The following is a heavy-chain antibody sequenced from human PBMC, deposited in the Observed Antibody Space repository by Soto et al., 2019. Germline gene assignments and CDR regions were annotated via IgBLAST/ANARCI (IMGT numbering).Heavy chain of an antibody. CDR2: IKQDGSEK. V-gene: IGHV3-7*01. Sequence: GGSLRLSCAASGFTFSSYWMSWVRQAPGKGLEWVANIKQDGSEKYYVDSVKGRFTISRDNAKNSLYLQMNSLRAEDTAVYYCARVLHGRKYCSGGSCYRYYYGMDVWGQGTTVTVSS. D-gene: IGHD2-15*01. CDR3: ARVLHGRKYCSGGSCYRYYYGMDV. CDR1: GFTFSSYW. J-gene: IGHJ6*02.